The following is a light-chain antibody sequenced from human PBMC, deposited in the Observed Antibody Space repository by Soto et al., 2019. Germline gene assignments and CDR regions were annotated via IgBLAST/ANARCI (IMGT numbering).Light chain of an antibody. Sequence: EIVLTQSPGTLSLSPGERATLSCRASQSVSSYLAWYQQKPGQAPRLLIYDASTRATGISASFSGSGSGTDFTLTISSLEPEDFAMYYCQQRSNWPVTFGQGTKVEVK. CDR2: DAS. V-gene: IGKV3-11*01. CDR1: QSVSSY. J-gene: IGKJ1*01. CDR3: QQRSNWPVT.